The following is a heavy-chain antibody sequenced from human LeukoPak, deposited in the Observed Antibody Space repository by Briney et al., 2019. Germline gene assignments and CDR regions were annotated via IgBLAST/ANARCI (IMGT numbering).Heavy chain of an antibody. D-gene: IGHD3-22*01. CDR2: IYHSGST. Sequence: PSQTLSLTCTVSGGSISSGGYYWSWIRQPPGKGLEWIGYIYHSGSTYYNPSLKSRVTISVDRSKNQFSLKLSSVTPEDTAVYYCGREGLDYYDSSGKGTYYYYGMDVWGQGTTVTVSS. CDR3: GREGLDYYDSSGKGTYYYYGMDV. CDR1: GGSISSGGYY. J-gene: IGHJ6*02. V-gene: IGHV4-30-2*01.